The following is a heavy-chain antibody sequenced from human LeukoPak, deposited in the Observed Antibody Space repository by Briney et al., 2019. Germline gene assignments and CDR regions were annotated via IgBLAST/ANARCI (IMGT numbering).Heavy chain of an antibody. Sequence: GESLKISCKGSGYSFTSYWIGWVRQMPGKGLEWMGIIYPGDSDTRYSPSFQGQVTISADKSISTAYLQWSSLKASDTAMYYCARHYYDFWSGYSSLGNWGQGTLVTVSS. CDR2: IYPGDSDT. V-gene: IGHV5-51*01. CDR1: GYSFTSYW. J-gene: IGHJ4*02. D-gene: IGHD3-3*01. CDR3: ARHYYDFWSGYSSLGN.